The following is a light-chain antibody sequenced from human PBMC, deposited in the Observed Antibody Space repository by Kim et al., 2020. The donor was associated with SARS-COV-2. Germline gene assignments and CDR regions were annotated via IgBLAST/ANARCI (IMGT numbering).Light chain of an antibody. CDR1: QSVRSNY. CDR3: HQYGSSLPYT. V-gene: IGKV3-20*01. CDR2: GVS. J-gene: IGKJ2*01. Sequence: EIVLTQSPGTLSLSPGERATLSCRASQSVRSNYLAWYQQKPGQAPRLLISGVSSRATGIPDRFSGSGSGTDFTLTISRLEPEDFAVYYCHQYGSSLPYTFGQGPKLEI.